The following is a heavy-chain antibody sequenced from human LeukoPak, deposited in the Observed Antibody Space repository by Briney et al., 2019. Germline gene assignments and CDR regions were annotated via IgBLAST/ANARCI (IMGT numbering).Heavy chain of an antibody. J-gene: IGHJ5*02. CDR3: ARTYYGDYGWFDP. D-gene: IGHD4-17*01. CDR2: IYYRGST. CDR1: GGSISAGDYY. V-gene: IGHV4-30-4*01. Sequence: SETLSLTCTVSGGSISAGDYYWSWIRQPPGKGVEWIVYIYYRGSTSYNPSLQSRITISLDTSKNQFSLKLSSLSAADTAVYYCARTYYGDYGWFDPWGQGTLVTGSS.